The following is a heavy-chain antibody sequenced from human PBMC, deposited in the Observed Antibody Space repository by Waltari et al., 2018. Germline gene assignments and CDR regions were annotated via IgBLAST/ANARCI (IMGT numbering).Heavy chain of an antibody. CDR2: IIPIFGTA. Sequence: QVQLVQSGAEVKKPGSSVKVSCKASGGTFSSYAISWVRQAPGQGLEWMGGIIPIFGTANYAQKFQGRVTITADESTSTAYMELSSLRSEDTAVYYCARVGWATDYYYYYYMDVWGKGTTVTVSS. J-gene: IGHJ6*03. D-gene: IGHD3-16*01. V-gene: IGHV1-69*01. CDR3: ARVGWATDYYYYYYMDV. CDR1: GGTFSSYA.